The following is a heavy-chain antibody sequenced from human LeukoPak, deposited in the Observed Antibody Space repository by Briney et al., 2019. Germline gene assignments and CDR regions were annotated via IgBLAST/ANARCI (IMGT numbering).Heavy chain of an antibody. D-gene: IGHD3-10*01. J-gene: IGHJ6*03. Sequence: GGSLRLSCAASGFTFRNYDITWVRQAPGKGLEWVSGISGSGDTTYYADSVKGRFTISRDNSKNTLHLQINSLRVEDTAVYYCAKAGKIEYYYGSGSYYYYYYMDVWGKGTTVTISS. CDR3: AKAGKIEYYYGSGSYYYYYYMDV. V-gene: IGHV3-23*01. CDR1: GFTFRNYD. CDR2: ISGSGDTT.